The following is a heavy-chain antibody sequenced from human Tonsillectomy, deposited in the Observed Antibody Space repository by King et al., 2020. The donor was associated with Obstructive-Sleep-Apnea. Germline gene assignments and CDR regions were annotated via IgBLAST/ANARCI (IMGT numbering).Heavy chain of an antibody. CDR2: IHYSGGA. CDR3: AREGGGGVDY. CDR1: GGSITSHH. J-gene: IGHJ4*02. V-gene: IGHV4-59*11. D-gene: IGHD3-16*01. Sequence: QLHESGPGLVKPSETLSITCTVSGGSITSHHWSWIRQPPGKGLEWIGYIHYSGGADYSPSLKSRVSMSADTSKNHLALKLTSVTVADTAVYYCAREGGGGVDYWGQGILVTVSS.